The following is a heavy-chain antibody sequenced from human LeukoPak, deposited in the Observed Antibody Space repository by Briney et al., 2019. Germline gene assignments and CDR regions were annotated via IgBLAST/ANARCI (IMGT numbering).Heavy chain of an antibody. Sequence: SETLSLTCTVSGGSISSYYWGWIRQPPGKGVEWIGCIHYSGNTHYNPSLKSRVTISVDTSKNQFSLKLNSVTAADTAVYYCAGLSINWNALGYWGQGTLVTVSS. CDR2: IHYSGNT. CDR3: AGLSINWNALGY. CDR1: GGSISSYY. V-gene: IGHV4-59*01. J-gene: IGHJ4*02. D-gene: IGHD1-1*01.